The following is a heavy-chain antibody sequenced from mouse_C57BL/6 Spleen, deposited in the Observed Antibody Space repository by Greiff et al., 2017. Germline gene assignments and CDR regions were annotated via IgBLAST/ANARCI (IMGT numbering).Heavy chain of an antibody. CDR2: IDPATGST. CDR1: GFNIKNTY. D-gene: IGHD2-12*01. Sequence: EVQLQQSVAELVRPGASVKLSCTASGFNIKNTYMHWVKQRPEQGLEWIGRIDPATGSTKYAPTFQGKATLTADTSSNTAYLQLSSLTYEDAVIYYCAPYEGYFDVWGTGTTVTVSS. CDR3: APYEGYFDV. V-gene: IGHV14-3*01. J-gene: IGHJ1*03.